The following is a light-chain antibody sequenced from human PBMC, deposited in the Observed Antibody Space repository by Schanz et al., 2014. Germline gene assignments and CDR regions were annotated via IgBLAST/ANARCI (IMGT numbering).Light chain of an antibody. J-gene: IGLJ3*02. CDR1: SSDVGTYNY. V-gene: IGLV2-14*03. CDR2: DVS. CDR3: SSYTSSSTHWV. Sequence: QSALTQPASVSGSPGQSITISCTGTSSDVGTYNYVSWYQHHPGKAPKLMIYDVSDRPSGVSNRFSGSKSGNTASLTISGLQTEDEADYYCSSYTSSSTHWVFGGGTKLTVL.